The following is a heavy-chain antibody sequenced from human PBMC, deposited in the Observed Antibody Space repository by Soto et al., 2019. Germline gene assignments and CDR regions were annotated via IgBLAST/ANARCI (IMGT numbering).Heavy chain of an antibody. J-gene: IGHJ4*02. D-gene: IGHD1-26*01. V-gene: IGHV4-61*01. Sequence: SETLSLTCTVSGGSVNSGNHYRSWIRQPPGKGLEWIGYIFHTGTTNYNPSLKSRVAISLDTSMNQFSLKLSSVTAADTAVYYCTRAPVSGSYCFDFWGQGTPVTVSS. CDR3: TRAPVSGSYCFDF. CDR2: IFHTGTT. CDR1: GGSVNSGNHY.